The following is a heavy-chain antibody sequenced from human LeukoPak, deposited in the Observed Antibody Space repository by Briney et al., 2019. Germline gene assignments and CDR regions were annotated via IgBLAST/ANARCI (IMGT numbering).Heavy chain of an antibody. CDR1: GGSISSGSYY. V-gene: IGHV4-61*02. D-gene: IGHD3-22*01. CDR3: ARDRTYYYDI. CDR2: IYTSGST. Sequence: SEALSLTCTVSGGSISSGSYYWSWTRQPAGKGLEWIGCIYTSGSTNYNPSLKSRVTISVDTSKNQFSLKLSSVTAADTAVYYCARDRTYYYDIWGQGTLVTVSS. J-gene: IGHJ4*02.